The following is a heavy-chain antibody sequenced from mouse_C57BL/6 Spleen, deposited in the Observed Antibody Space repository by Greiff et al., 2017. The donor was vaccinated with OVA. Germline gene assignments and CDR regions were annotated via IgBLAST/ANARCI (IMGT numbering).Heavy chain of an antibody. CDR2: IDPNSGGT. Sequence: QQSCKASGYTFTSYWMHWVKQRPGRGLEWIGRIDPNSGGTKYNEKFKSKATLTVDKPSSTAYMQLSSLTSEDSAVYYCARGEGLYGGYYAYWGQGTLVTVSA. D-gene: IGHD2-3*01. V-gene: IGHV1-72*01. J-gene: IGHJ3*01. CDR3: ARGEGLYGGYYAY. CDR1: GYTFTSYW.